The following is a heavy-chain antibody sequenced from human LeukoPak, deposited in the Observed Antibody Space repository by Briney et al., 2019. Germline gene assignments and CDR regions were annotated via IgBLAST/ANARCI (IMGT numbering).Heavy chain of an antibody. Sequence: GGSLRLSCAASGFTFDDFAMHWVRQAPGKGLEWVAVISYDGSNKYYADSVKGRFTISRDNSKNTLYLQMNSLRAEDTAVYYCAKGLDSSSWYWGQGTLVTVSS. D-gene: IGHD6-13*01. V-gene: IGHV3-30*18. CDR2: ISYDGSNK. CDR1: GFTFDDFA. CDR3: AKGLDSSSWY. J-gene: IGHJ4*02.